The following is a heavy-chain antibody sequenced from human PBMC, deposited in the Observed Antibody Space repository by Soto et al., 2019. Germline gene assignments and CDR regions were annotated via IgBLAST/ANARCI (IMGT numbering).Heavy chain of an antibody. J-gene: IGHJ4*02. D-gene: IGHD3-10*01. CDR2: ISYDGTTK. V-gene: IGHV3-30-3*01. CDR1: EFTFSSYA. CDR3: ASGSGSYFDD. Sequence: GGSLRLSCAASEFTFSSYAMHWVRQAPGKGLEWVGVISYDGTTKYYAYSVKGRFTISRDNSKNTLYLEMNSLRVEDTAVYYCASGSGSYFDDWGQGTLVTVSS.